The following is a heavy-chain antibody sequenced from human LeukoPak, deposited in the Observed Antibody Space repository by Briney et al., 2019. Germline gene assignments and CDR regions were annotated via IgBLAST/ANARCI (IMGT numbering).Heavy chain of an antibody. V-gene: IGHV3-48*02. CDR3: ARGQLYDYVWGSYRFDAFDI. D-gene: IGHD3-16*02. J-gene: IGHJ3*02. CDR1: GFTFSSYS. Sequence: PGGSLRLSCAASGFTFSSYSMNWVRQAPGKGLEWVSYISSSSSTIYYADSVKGRFTISRDNAKNSLYLQMNSLRDEDTAVYYCARGQLYDYVWGSYRFDAFDIWGQGTMVTVSS. CDR2: ISSSSSTI.